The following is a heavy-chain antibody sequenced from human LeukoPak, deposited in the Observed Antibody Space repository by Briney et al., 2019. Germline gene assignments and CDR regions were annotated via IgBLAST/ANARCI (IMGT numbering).Heavy chain of an antibody. J-gene: IGHJ4*02. CDR3: ARGDDSSGDY. V-gene: IGHV3-7*04. CDR2: IHQDGNEK. CDR1: GFTFSSYA. Sequence: GGSLRLSCAASGFTFSSYAMSWVRQAPGKGLEWIANIHQDGNEKYYVDSVKGRFTISRDNAKKSLYLQMTSLRVEDTAVYYCARGDDSSGDYWGQGTLITVSS. D-gene: IGHD1-1*01.